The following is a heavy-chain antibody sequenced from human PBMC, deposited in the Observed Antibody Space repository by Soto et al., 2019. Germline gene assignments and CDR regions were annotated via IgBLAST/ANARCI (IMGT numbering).Heavy chain of an antibody. D-gene: IGHD4-4*01. Sequence: QAQLLQSGGELKKSGASVKVSCKASGYTFNTYGISWVRQAPGQGLEWMAWISIHNGNTNFAQKLQGRVTLTTDTSTSTANMELRSLRSDDTAVSYCARMTTVDNSHYYMDVWGKGTTVTVSS. CDR1: GYTFNTYG. CDR3: ARMTTVDNSHYYMDV. V-gene: IGHV1-18*04. CDR2: ISIHNGNT. J-gene: IGHJ6*03.